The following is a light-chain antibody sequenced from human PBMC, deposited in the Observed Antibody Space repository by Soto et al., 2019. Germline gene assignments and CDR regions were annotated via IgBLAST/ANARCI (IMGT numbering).Light chain of an antibody. CDR3: QSYDTSLSGSI. Sequence: QSVLTQPPSVSGAPGQRVTISCTGSSSNIGPGYDVHWYQHLPGTAPKLLIYGNTNRPSGVPDRFSGSMSGSSASLAITGLQAEDEANYYCQSYDTSLSGSIFGGGTQLTVL. CDR2: GNT. V-gene: IGLV1-40*01. J-gene: IGLJ2*01. CDR1: SSNIGPGYD.